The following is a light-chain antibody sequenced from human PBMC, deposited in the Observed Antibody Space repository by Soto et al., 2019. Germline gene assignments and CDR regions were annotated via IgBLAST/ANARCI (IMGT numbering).Light chain of an antibody. CDR1: SSDVGGYNY. Sequence: QSALTQPASVSGSPGQSITISCTGTSSDVGGYNYVSWYQQHQGKAPKLMIYDAINRPSGISNRFSGSKSGNTASLTISGLRAEDEADYYCSSYTGSSTYVVFGGGTKLTVL. J-gene: IGLJ2*01. CDR3: SSYTGSSTYVV. V-gene: IGLV2-14*01. CDR2: DAI.